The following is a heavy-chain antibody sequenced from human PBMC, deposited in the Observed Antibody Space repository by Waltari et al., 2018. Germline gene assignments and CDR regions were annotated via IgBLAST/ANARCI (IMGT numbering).Heavy chain of an antibody. D-gene: IGHD4-17*01. CDR1: GGSFSGYY. CDR3: ARHRRAVKAYDY. CDR2: INHRGTT. J-gene: IGHJ4*02. Sequence: QVQLQQWGAGLLKPSETLSLTCAVYGGSFSGYYWSWIRQPPGEGLEWIGEINHRGTTNYNPPLKSRCTISVDTTKNQFSLKLSSVTAADTAVYYCARHRRAVKAYDYWGQGTLVTVSS. V-gene: IGHV4-34*01.